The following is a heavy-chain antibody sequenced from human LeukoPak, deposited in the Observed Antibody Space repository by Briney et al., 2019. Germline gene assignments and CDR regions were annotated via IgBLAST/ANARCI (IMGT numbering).Heavy chain of an antibody. CDR3: ARLSSRGYEISWWFDP. V-gene: IGHV5-51*01. D-gene: IGHD5-12*01. J-gene: IGHJ5*02. Sequence: GGSLQISWKGSGYNFTTYWIGWGRQVPGKGLQWMGIIYPGDSDTRYSPSCQGQVTISANKSIKTACREWRSLKAPETAMYYCARLSSRGYEISWWFDPWGQGTLVTVSS. CDR2: IYPGDSDT. CDR1: GYNFTTYW.